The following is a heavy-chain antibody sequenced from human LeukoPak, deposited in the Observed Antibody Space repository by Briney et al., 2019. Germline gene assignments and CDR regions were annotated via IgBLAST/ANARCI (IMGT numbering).Heavy chain of an antibody. CDR3: ARDVEGGTFDI. J-gene: IGHJ3*02. V-gene: IGHV3-53*01. CDR2: IHTGGYT. CDR1: GFAINSNF. Sequence: GGSLRLSCAASGFAINSNFMSWFRQAPGKGLEWVSIIHTGGYTYYADSVRGRFTISRDNSKNTVYLQMNSLRAEDTAVYFCARDVEGGTFDIWGQGTTVTVSS. D-gene: IGHD3-16*01.